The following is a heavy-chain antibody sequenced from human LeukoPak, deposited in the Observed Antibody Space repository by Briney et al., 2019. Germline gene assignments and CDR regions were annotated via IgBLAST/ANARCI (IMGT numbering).Heavy chain of an antibody. J-gene: IGHJ4*02. CDR1: GFTVSSNY. D-gene: IGHD7-27*01. CDR2: IYSTGTT. V-gene: IGHV3-53*01. CDR3: AKASELGRGYFHY. Sequence: PGGSLRLSCAASGFTVSSNYMSWVRQAPGKGLEWVSVIYSTGTTYYADSVKGRFTISRDNSQNTLYLQMNSLRAEDTAVYYCAKASELGRGYFHYWGQGTLVTVSS.